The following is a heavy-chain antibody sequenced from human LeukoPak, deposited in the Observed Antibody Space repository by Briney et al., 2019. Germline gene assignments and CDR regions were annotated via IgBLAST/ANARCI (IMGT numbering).Heavy chain of an antibody. J-gene: IGHJ4*02. CDR3: ARAGGYYGSGSFLDY. Sequence: SETLSLTCTVSRYDINSVYYWGWIRQPPGKGLEWIGSIYHSGSTYYNASLKSRVTISMDTSRNKFSLNLNSVTAADTAVYYCARAGGYYGSGSFLDYCGQGLLVTVSS. CDR1: RYDINSVYY. CDR2: IYHSGST. V-gene: IGHV4-38-2*02. D-gene: IGHD3-10*01.